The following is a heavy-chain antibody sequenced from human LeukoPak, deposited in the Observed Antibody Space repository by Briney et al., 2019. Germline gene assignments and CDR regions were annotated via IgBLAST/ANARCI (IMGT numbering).Heavy chain of an antibody. CDR2: INPNSGGT. J-gene: IGHJ6*03. CDR1: GYTFTGYY. Sequence: GASVKVSCKASGYTFTGYYMHWVRQAPGQGLEWMGWINPNSGGTNYAQKFQGRGTMTGDTYISTAYMELSRLRSDDTAVYYCARYHELLWFGDHPRFHYYYYMDVWGKGTTVTISS. CDR3: ARYHELLWFGDHPRFHYYYYMDV. D-gene: IGHD3-10*01. V-gene: IGHV1-2*02.